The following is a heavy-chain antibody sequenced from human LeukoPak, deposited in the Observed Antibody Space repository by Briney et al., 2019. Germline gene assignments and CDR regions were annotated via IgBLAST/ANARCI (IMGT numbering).Heavy chain of an antibody. V-gene: IGHV1-2*02. Sequence: GASVKVSCKASGYTFTGYYMHWVRQAPGQGLEWMGWINPNSGGTNYAQKFQGRVTMTRDTSISTAYMELSRLRSDDTAVYYCARVGSSWQRPLDYWGQGTLVTVSS. D-gene: IGHD6-13*01. CDR3: ARVGSSWQRPLDY. CDR2: INPNSGGT. J-gene: IGHJ4*02. CDR1: GYTFTGYY.